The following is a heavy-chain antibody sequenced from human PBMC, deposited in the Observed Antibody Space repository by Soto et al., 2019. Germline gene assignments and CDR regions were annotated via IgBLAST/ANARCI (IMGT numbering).Heavy chain of an antibody. V-gene: IGHV4-4*07. CDR3: AVPGCGHFGY. CDR1: RGYVNTFH. D-gene: IGHD2-15*01. CDR2: IFPNGNT. J-gene: IGHJ4*02. Sequence: SENLYLTCTVSRGYVNTFHWSWVRQPAGKGLEWIGRIFPNGNTDYSPSLKSRVTMSVDTSKNQISLKLTSVSAADTALYYCAVPGCGHFGYWSQGTLVTVSS.